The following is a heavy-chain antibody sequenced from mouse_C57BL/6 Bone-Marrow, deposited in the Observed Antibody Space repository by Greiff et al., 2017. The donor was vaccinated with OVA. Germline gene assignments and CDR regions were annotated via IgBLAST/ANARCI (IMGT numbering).Heavy chain of an antibody. CDR1: GFTFSSYG. CDR3: ARHPSYYGSSLYYFDY. D-gene: IGHD1-1*01. CDR2: ISSGGSYT. V-gene: IGHV5-6*01. J-gene: IGHJ2*01. Sequence: EVMLVESGGDLVKPGGSLKLSCAASGFTFSSYGMSWVRQTPDKRLEWVATISSGGSYTYYPDSVKGRFPISRDNAKNTLYLQMSSLKSEDTAMYYCARHPSYYGSSLYYFDYWGQGTTLTVSS.